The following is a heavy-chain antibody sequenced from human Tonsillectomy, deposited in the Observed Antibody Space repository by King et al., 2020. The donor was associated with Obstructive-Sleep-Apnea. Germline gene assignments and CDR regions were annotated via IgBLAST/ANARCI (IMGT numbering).Heavy chain of an antibody. D-gene: IGHD3-10*01. Sequence: VQLVESGGGVVQPGRSLRLSCAASGFTFSNYGMHWVRQAPGKGLEGVAVISDDGRNKFYADSVKGRFTISIDNSKSTLYVQMNSLRVEDTAVYHCAKGKGSGSYYHGVDVWGQGTTVTVSS. CDR1: GFTFSNYG. CDR2: ISDDGRNK. J-gene: IGHJ6*02. CDR3: AKGKGSGSYYHGVDV. V-gene: IGHV3-30*18.